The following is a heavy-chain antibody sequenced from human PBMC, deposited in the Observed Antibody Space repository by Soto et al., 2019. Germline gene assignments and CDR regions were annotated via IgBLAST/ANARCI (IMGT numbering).Heavy chain of an antibody. V-gene: IGHV3-21*01. J-gene: IGHJ6*03. Sequence: GGSLRLSCAASGFTFSSYSMNWVRQAPGKGLEWVSSISSSSSYIYYADSVKGRFTISRDNAKNSLYLQMNSLRAEDTAVYYCAGTVIVSAYYYYYMDVWGKGTTVTVSS. CDR2: ISSSSSYI. D-gene: IGHD4-4*01. CDR1: GFTFSSYS. CDR3: AGTVIVSAYYYYYMDV.